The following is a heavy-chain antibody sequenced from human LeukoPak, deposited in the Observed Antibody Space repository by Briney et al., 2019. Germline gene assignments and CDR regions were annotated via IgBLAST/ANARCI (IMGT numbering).Heavy chain of an antibody. Sequence: GGSLRLSCAASGFTFSDYYMSWIRQAPGKGLEWVSYISSGGSTIYYADSVKGRFTISRDNAKNSLYLQMNSLRAEDTAVYYCARDPNSSGWDYYFDYWGQGTLVTVSS. D-gene: IGHD6-19*01. CDR3: ARDPNSSGWDYYFDY. CDR2: ISSGGSTI. CDR1: GFTFSDYY. J-gene: IGHJ4*02. V-gene: IGHV3-11*01.